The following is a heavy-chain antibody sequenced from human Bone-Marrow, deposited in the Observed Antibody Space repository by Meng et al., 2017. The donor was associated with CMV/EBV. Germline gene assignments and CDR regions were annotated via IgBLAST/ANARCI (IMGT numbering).Heavy chain of an antibody. CDR2: ISGSGGST. Sequence: GESLKISCAASGFTFSSYAMSWVRQAPGKGLEWVSAISGSGGSTYYADSVKGRFTISRDNSKNTLYLQMNSLRAEDTAVYYCAREKTRITGTTPPGIFDYWGQGTLVTVSS. J-gene: IGHJ4*02. D-gene: IGHD1-7*01. CDR3: AREKTRITGTTPPGIFDY. CDR1: GFTFSSYA. V-gene: IGHV3-23*01.